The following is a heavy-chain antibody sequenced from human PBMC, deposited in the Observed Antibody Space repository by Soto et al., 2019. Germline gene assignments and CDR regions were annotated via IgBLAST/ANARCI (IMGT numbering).Heavy chain of an antibody. D-gene: IGHD2-15*01. V-gene: IGHV3-7*01. J-gene: IGHJ4*02. CDR3: ARVLHLYYFDY. CDR1: GFTFSSYW. CDR2: IKQDGSEK. Sequence: PGGALRLSCAASGFTFSSYWMSWVRQAPGKGLEWVANIKQDGSEKYYVDSVKGRFTISRDNAKNSLYLQMNSLRAEDTAVYYCARVLHLYYFDYWGQGTLVTVSS.